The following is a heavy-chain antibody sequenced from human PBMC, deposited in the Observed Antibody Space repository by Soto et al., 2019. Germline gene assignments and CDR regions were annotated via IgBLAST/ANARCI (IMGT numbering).Heavy chain of an antibody. V-gene: IGHV4-30-2*05. Sequence: SETLSLTCAVSSGSISGGDYSWNWIRQPPGKGLEWIGYIYDGSSTYYSPSLKSRLTLSVDTSRNQLSLYLTSVTAADTAVYYCVRGGIAGHWFDPWGQGILVTVSS. CDR3: VRGGIAGHWFDP. J-gene: IGHJ5*02. CDR1: SGSISGGDYS. CDR2: IYDGSST. D-gene: IGHD2-15*01.